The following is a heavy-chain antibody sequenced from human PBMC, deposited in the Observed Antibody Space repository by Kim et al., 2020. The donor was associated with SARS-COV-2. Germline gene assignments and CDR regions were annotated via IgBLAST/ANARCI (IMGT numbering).Heavy chain of an antibody. D-gene: IGHD2-21*01. V-gene: IGHV4-31*02. Sequence: SLKSRVTISVDTSKNQFSLKLSSVTAADTAVYYCARGVVSSVVIAPYFDYWGQGTLVTVSS. J-gene: IGHJ4*02. CDR3: ARGVVSSVVIAPYFDY.